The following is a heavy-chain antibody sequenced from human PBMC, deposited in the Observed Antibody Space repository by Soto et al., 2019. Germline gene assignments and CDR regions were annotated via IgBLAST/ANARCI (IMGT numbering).Heavy chain of an antibody. Sequence: QVHLVQSGAEVKKPGASVKVSCKASGYTFTSYGITWVRQAPGQGLEWMGWISAHNGNTDYAQKLQGRVIVTRDTSTSTAYMELRGPRSDETAVYYCARGGHGDYWGQGALVTVSS. CDR3: ARGGHGDY. D-gene: IGHD3-16*01. V-gene: IGHV1-18*01. J-gene: IGHJ4*02. CDR1: GYTFTSYG. CDR2: ISAHNGNT.